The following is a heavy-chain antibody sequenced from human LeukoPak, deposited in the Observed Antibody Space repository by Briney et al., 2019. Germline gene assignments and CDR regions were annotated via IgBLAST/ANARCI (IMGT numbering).Heavy chain of an antibody. J-gene: IGHJ6*02. CDR1: GFTFTTYA. CDR3: GKPTKFWLIRGDGVDV. Sequence: GGSLRLSCAASGFTFTTYAMTWVRQAPGKGLEWVSSTGAGGVATFYSDSVKGRFTISRDNSMNTLYLQMNSLRADDTAVYYCGKPTKFWLIRGDGVDVWGQGTTVTVSS. V-gene: IGHV3-23*01. D-gene: IGHD3-10*01. CDR2: TGAGGVAT.